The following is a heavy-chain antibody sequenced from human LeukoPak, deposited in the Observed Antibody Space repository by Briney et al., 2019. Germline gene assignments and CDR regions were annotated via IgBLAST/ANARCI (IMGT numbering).Heavy chain of an antibody. CDR3: ARARSGRRGKWLDP. CDR2: LIPALATA. Sequence: SVKVSCTASGGTLSGLPISWVRQAPGQGLEWLGGLIPALATADYAQRCQGRVTFTTDDSTSTAYMELNGLRDNDTAMYYCARARSGRRGKWLDPWGQGTLVIVSS. V-gene: IGHV1-69*16. CDR1: GGTLSGLP. D-gene: IGHD6-19*01. J-gene: IGHJ5*02.